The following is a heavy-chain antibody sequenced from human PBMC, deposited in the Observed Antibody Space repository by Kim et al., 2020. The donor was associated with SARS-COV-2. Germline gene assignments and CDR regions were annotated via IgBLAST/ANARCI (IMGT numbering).Heavy chain of an antibody. Sequence: GGSLRLSCSVSGFILGDYSISWVRQTPGRGLEWVGFIRSQDDGGTTDYAASVSGRFTISREDSENIAYLQMNSLKTDDTGLYYCARDLYYYDNSGYFRAFDIWGQGTLVPVSS. CDR1: GFILGDYS. J-gene: IGHJ3*02. V-gene: IGHV3-49*04. CDR3: ARDLYYYDNSGYFRAFDI. D-gene: IGHD3-22*01. CDR2: IRSQDDGGTT.